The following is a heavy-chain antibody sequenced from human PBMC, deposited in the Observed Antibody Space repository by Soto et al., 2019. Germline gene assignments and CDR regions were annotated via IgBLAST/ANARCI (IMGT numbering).Heavy chain of an antibody. CDR3: ARDELDASQPADY. CDR2: IIPILGIA. CDR1: GGTFSSYT. D-gene: IGHD1-26*01. Sequence: QVQLVQSGAEVKKPGSSVKVSCKASGGTFSSYTISWVRQAPGQGLEWMGRIIPILGIANYAQKFQGRVTITADKSTSTAYMELSSLRSEDTAVYYCARDELDASQPADYWGQGTLVTVSS. J-gene: IGHJ4*02. V-gene: IGHV1-69*08.